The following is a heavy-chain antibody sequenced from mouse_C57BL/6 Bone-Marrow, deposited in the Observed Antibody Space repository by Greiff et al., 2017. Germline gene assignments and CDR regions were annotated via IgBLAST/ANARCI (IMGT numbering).Heavy chain of an antibody. CDR2: IDPSDSYT. J-gene: IGHJ2*01. Sequence: QVQLQQPGAELVMPGASVKLSCKASGYTFTSYWMHWVKQRPGQGLEWIGEIDPSDSYTNYNQKFKGKSTLTVDKSSSTAYMQLSSLTSEDSAVYYCARCALMVNYGGQGTTLTVSS. CDR1: GYTFTSYW. CDR3: ARCALMVNY. V-gene: IGHV1-69*01. D-gene: IGHD1-1*02.